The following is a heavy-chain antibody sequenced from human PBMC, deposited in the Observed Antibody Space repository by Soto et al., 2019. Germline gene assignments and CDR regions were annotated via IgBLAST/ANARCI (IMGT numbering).Heavy chain of an antibody. CDR1: GFTFGDYA. Sequence: GGSLRLSCTASGFTFGDYAMSWVRQAPGKGLEWVGFIRSKAYGGTTEYAASVKGRFTISRDDSKSIAYLQMNRLKTEDTAVYYCTRGISYCSSTSCHHEYYYYGMDVWGQGTSVTVSS. V-gene: IGHV3-49*04. CDR2: IRSKAYGGTT. J-gene: IGHJ6*02. D-gene: IGHD2-2*01. CDR3: TRGISYCSSTSCHHEYYYYGMDV.